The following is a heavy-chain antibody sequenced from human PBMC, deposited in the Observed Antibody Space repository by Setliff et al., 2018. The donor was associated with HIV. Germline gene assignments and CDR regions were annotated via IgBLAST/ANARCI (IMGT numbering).Heavy chain of an antibody. CDR3: ARTRVAAAGVGFDI. Sequence: ASGPTLVNPTQTLTLTCTFSGFSLSTSGMCVSWIRQPPGKALEWLARIDWDDDKFYSTSLKTRLTISKDTSKKQVVLTMTNMDPVDTATYYCARTRVAAAGVGFDIWGQGTMVTVSS. CDR2: IDWDDDK. V-gene: IGHV2-70*17. J-gene: IGHJ3*02. D-gene: IGHD6-13*01. CDR1: GFSLSTSGMC.